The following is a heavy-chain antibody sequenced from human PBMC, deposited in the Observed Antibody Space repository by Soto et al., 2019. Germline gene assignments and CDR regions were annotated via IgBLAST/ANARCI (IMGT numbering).Heavy chain of an antibody. Sequence: QVQLVESGGGVVQPGRSLRLSCAASGFTFSRSGMHWVRQAPGKGLEWVAVTSNDGSNRYYADSVKGRFTISRDNSKNTLYLQMNSLRAEDTAVYYCAKVATIAACYYYGMDVWGHGTTVTVSS. D-gene: IGHD2-15*01. CDR3: AKVATIAACYYYGMDV. J-gene: IGHJ6*02. CDR1: GFTFSRSG. CDR2: TSNDGSNR. V-gene: IGHV3-30*18.